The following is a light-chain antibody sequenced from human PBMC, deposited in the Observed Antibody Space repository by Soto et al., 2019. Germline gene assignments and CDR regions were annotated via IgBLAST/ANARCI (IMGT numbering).Light chain of an antibody. CDR1: ESISRDY. V-gene: IGKV3-20*01. CDR2: GAS. J-gene: IGKJ2*01. CDR3: QQYGGVPYT. Sequence: EIVLTQSPGTLSLSPGQRATLSCRASESISRDYLAWYQQRLGQAPRLLIYGASSGATGIPDRFSGSGSGTDVTLPISRLEPEDFAIYYCQQYGGVPYTFGQGTKLEIK.